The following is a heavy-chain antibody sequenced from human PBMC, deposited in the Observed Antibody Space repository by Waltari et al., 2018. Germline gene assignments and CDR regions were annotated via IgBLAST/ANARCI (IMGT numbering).Heavy chain of an antibody. CDR3: AKDMYGSGSYYGVDY. CDR1: GFTFDDYT. J-gene: IGHJ4*02. Sequence: EVQLVESGGVVVQPGGSLRLSCAASGFTFDDYTMHWVRHAPGKGLEWVSLISWDGGSTYYADSVKGRFTISRDNSKNSLYLQMNSLRTEDTALYYCAKDMYGSGSYYGVDYWGQGTLVTVSS. V-gene: IGHV3-43*01. D-gene: IGHD3-10*01. CDR2: ISWDGGST.